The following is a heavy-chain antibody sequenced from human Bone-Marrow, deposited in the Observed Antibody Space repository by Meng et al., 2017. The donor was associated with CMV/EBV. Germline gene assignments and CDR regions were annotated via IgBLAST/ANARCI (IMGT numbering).Heavy chain of an antibody. CDR1: GGSFSGYY. J-gene: IGHJ6*02. V-gene: IGHV4-34*01. CDR3: ARRRVYYYGMDV. Sequence: GSLRLSCAVYGGSFSGYYWSWIRQPPGKGLEWIGEINHSGSTNYNPSLKSRVTISVDTSKNQFSLKLSSVTAADTAVYYCARRRVYYYGMDVWGQGTTVTASS. CDR2: INHSGST.